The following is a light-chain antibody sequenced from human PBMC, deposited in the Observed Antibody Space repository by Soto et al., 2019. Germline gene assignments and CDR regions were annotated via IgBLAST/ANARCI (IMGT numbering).Light chain of an antibody. J-gene: IGKJ2*01. CDR1: QSISSW. CDR3: QQYNSYSPYT. V-gene: IGKV1-5*03. Sequence: DIQMTQSPSTLSASVGDRVTITCRASQSISSWLAWYQQKPGKAPKLLIYKASSLESGVPSRFSGGGSGTEFTLTISRLQPDDFATYYCQQYNSYSPYTFGQGTKLEIK. CDR2: KAS.